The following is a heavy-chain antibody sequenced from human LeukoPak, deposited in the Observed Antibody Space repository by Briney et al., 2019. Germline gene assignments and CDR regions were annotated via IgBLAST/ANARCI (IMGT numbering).Heavy chain of an antibody. CDR2: INHSGST. V-gene: IGHV4-34*01. CDR3: ARGQLRLRYFDY. J-gene: IGHJ4*02. CDR1: GGSFSGYY. Sequence: SGTLSLTCAVYGGSFSGYYWSWIRQPPGKGLEWIGEINHSGSTNYNPSLKSRVTISVDTSKNQFSLKLSSVTAADTAVYYCARGQLRLRYFDYWGQGTLVTVSS. D-gene: IGHD4-17*01.